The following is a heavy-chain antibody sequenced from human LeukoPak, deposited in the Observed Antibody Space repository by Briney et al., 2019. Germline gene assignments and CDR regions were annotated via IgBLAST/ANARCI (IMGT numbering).Heavy chain of an antibody. CDR1: GGSISGYY. V-gene: IGHV4-59*08. Sequence: SETLSLTCTVSGGSISGYYWSWIRQPPGKGLEWIGYIYYSGSTNYNPSLKSRVTISVDTSKNQFSLKLSSVTAADTAVYYCARQKGLVIRGYFDYWGQGTLVTVSS. CDR2: IYYSGST. D-gene: IGHD3/OR15-3a*01. J-gene: IGHJ4*02. CDR3: ARQKGLVIRGYFDY.